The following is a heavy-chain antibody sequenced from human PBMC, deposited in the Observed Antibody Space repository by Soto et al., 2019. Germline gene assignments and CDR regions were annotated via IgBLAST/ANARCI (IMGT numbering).Heavy chain of an antibody. CDR3: ASILDYSNYAGRYYYYYGMDV. Sequence: EVQLVESGGGLVKPGGSLRLSCAASGFTFSSYSMNWVRQAPGKGLEWVSSISSSSSYIYYADSVKGRFTISRDNAKNSLYLQMNSLRAEDTAVYYCASILDYSNYAGRYYYYYGMDVWGQGTTVTVFS. CDR2: ISSSSSYI. V-gene: IGHV3-21*01. J-gene: IGHJ6*02. CDR1: GFTFSSYS. D-gene: IGHD4-4*01.